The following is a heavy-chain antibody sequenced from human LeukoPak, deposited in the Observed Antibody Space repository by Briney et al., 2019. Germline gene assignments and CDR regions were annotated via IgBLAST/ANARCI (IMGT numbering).Heavy chain of an antibody. V-gene: IGHV3-33*01. Sequence: GRSLRLSCAASGFTFSSYGMHWVRQAPGKGLEWVAVIWSDGNNKYYADSVKGRFTISRDNSKNTLYLQMNSLRAEDTAVYYCARRYCSGGSCYSFRGDWFDPWGQGTLVTVSS. J-gene: IGHJ5*02. CDR2: IWSDGNNK. CDR3: ARRYCSGGSCYSFRGDWFDP. CDR1: GFTFSSYG. D-gene: IGHD2-15*01.